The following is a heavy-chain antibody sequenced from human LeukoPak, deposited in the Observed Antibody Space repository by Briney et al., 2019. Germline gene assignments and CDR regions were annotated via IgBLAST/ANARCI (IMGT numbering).Heavy chain of an antibody. CDR2: INHSGST. CDR1: GESFSGYY. D-gene: IGHD6-6*01. J-gene: IGHJ6*03. V-gene: IGHV4-34*01. Sequence: SETLSLTCAVYGESFSGYYWSWIRQPPGKGLEWIGEINHSGSTNYNPSLKSRVTISIDTSKSQFSLRLTSVTAADTAVYYCARLDAYSSSSNYYYYMDVWGKGTTVTVSS. CDR3: ARLDAYSSSSNYYYYMDV.